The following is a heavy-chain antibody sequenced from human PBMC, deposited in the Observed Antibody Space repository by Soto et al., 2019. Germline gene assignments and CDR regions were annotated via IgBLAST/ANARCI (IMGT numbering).Heavy chain of an antibody. CDR2: IRSKANSYAT. J-gene: IGHJ3*02. Sequence: EVQLVESGGGLVQPGGSLKLSCAASGFTFSGSAMHWVRQASGKGLEWVGRIRSKANSYATAYAASVKGRFTISRDDSKNTAYLQMNSLKTEDTAVYYCTRHSWDIVVATPGAFDIWGQGTMVTVSS. D-gene: IGHD2-2*01. V-gene: IGHV3-73*01. CDR1: GFTFSGSA. CDR3: TRHSWDIVVATPGAFDI.